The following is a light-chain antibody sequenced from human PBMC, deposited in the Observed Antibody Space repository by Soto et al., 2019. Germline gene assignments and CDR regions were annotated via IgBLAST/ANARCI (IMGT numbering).Light chain of an antibody. V-gene: IGLV1-44*01. CDR2: TND. CDR1: SSNIGSNT. J-gene: IGLJ1*01. Sequence: QSGLTQPPSASGTPGQRVTISWSGSSSNIGSNTVNWYQQLPGTAPKLLIYTNDQRPSGVPDRFSGSKSGTSASLAISGLQSEDEADYYCAAWDDSLIGYVFGTGTKLTVL. CDR3: AAWDDSLIGYV.